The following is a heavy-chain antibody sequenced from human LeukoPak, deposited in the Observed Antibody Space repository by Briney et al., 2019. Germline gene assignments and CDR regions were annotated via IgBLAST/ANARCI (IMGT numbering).Heavy chain of an antibody. J-gene: IGHJ1*01. CDR1: GGSISSRSYY. D-gene: IGHD2-2*01. CDR3: ARGNSAALLWEH. V-gene: IGHV4-39*07. CDR2: IDYSGST. Sequence: SETLSLTCTVSGGSISSRSYYWGWIRQSPGKGLEWVGSIDYSGSTYYNPSLPSLKSRVTISIDTSKNLLSLKLSSVTAADTAVYYCARGNSAALLWEHWGQGTLVTVPS.